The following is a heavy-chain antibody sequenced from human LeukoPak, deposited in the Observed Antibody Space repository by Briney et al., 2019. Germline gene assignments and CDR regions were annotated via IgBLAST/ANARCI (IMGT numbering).Heavy chain of an antibody. V-gene: IGHV3-30*02. CDR2: IRYDGSNK. CDR1: GFTFSSYW. Sequence: GGSLRLSCAASGFTFSSYWMHWVRQAPGKGLEWVAFIRYDGSNKYYADSVKGRFTISRDNSKNTLYLQMNSLRAEDTAVYYCAKVHYYGSGSYNWFDPWGQGTLVTVSS. D-gene: IGHD3-10*01. J-gene: IGHJ5*02. CDR3: AKVHYYGSGSYNWFDP.